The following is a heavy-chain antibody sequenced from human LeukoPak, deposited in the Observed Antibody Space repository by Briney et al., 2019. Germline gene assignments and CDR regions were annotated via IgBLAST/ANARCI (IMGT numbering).Heavy chain of an antibody. CDR3: ARDGAAAGKGSRLGVEYFQH. D-gene: IGHD6-13*01. CDR1: GDSVSSNSAA. V-gene: IGHV6-1*01. Sequence: SQTLSLTCAISGDSVSSNSAAWNWIRQSPSRGLEWLGRTYYRSKWYNDYAVSVKSRITINPDTSKNQFSLQLNSVTPEDTAVYYCARDGAAAGKGSRLGVEYFQHWGQGTLVTVSS. CDR2: TYYRSKWYN. J-gene: IGHJ1*01.